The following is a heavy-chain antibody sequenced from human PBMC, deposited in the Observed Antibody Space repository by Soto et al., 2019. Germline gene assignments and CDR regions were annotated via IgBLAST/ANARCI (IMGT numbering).Heavy chain of an antibody. V-gene: IGHV3-13*01. CDR3: ARAYSGRLPRRADYYFAMDV. J-gene: IGHJ6*02. D-gene: IGHD2-15*01. CDR1: AFTLSAYS. Sequence: GRCRRLSCVPAAFTLSAYSMHWDRQITGKGLDWLSAIGAADAIYSLGSLTGRFTITRENAKNSLYLKMNSLRAEHTVVYYCARAYSGRLPRRADYYFAMDVWGQGTTVTVSS. CDR2: IGAADAI.